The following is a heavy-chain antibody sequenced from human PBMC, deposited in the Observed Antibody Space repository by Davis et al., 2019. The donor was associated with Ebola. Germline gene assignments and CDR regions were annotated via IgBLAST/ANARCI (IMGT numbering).Heavy chain of an antibody. CDR1: GITFSDNY. CDR2: ISGSGRAT. CDR3: ASSHKDYIYYNGMDV. J-gene: IGHJ6*02. D-gene: IGHD4/OR15-4a*01. V-gene: IGHV3-11*01. Sequence: PGGSLRLSCVASGITFSDNYMSWIRQAPGKGPEWISYISGSGRATYYIDSVKGRFTISRDNDKNSVYLQMNSLRAEDSAINYCASSHKDYIYYNGMDVWGQGTTVTVSS.